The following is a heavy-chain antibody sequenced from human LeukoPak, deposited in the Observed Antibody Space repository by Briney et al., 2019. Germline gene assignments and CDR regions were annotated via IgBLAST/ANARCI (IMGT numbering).Heavy chain of an antibody. CDR2: IYSGGST. D-gene: IGHD6-13*01. CDR1: GFTDSSNY. J-gene: IGHJ5*02. V-gene: IGHV3-66*02. Sequence: PGGSLRLSCAASGFTDSSNYMSWIRQAPGKGLEWVSVIYSGGSTYYADSVKGRFTISRDNSKNTLYLQMNSLRAEDTAVYYCARGSSSGWFDPWGQGTLVTVSS. CDR3: ARGSSSGWFDP.